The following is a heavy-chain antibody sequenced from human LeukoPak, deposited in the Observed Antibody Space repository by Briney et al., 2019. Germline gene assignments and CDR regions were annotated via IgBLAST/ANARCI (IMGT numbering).Heavy chain of an antibody. CDR1: GFTFSSYA. CDR3: AKARYCSGGSCYCDY. CDR2: ISGSGGST. Sequence: GGSLRLSCAASGFTFSSYAMSWVRQAPGKGLEWVSAISGSGGSTYYADSVKGRFTISRDNSKNTLYLQMNSLRAEDAAVYYCAKARYCSGGSCYCDYWGQGTLVTVSS. J-gene: IGHJ4*02. D-gene: IGHD2-15*01. V-gene: IGHV3-23*01.